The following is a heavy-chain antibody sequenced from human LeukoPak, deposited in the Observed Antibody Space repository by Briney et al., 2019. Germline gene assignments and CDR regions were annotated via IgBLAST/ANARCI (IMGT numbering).Heavy chain of an antibody. CDR2: ISAYNSNT. D-gene: IGHD3-22*01. CDR1: GYTFTSYG. V-gene: IGHV1-18*01. J-gene: IGHJ6*03. CDR3: ARENSRVYSARYYYYYYMDV. Sequence: ASVKVSCKASGYTFTSYGISWVRQAPGQGLEWMGWISAYNSNTNYAQKLQGRVTMTTDTSTSTAYMELRSLRSDDTAVYYCARENSRVYSARYYYYYYMDVWGKGTTVTVSS.